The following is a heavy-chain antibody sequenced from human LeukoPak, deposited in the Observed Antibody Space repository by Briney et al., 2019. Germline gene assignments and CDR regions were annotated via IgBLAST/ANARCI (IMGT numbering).Heavy chain of an antibody. V-gene: IGHV1-69*05. CDR3: ARAAGVCSGGSCYRALYSFDY. J-gene: IGHJ4*02. CDR2: IIPIFGTA. CDR1: GGTFSSYA. Sequence: SVKVSCKASGGTFSSYAISWVRQAPGQGLEWMGRIIPIFGTANYAQKFQGRVTITTDEPTSTAYMELSSLRSKDTAVYYCARAAGVCSGGSCYRALYSFDYWGQGTLVTVSS. D-gene: IGHD2-15*01.